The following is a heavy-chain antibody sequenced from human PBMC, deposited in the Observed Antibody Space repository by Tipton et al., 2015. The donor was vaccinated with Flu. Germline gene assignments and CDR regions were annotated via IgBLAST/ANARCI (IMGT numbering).Heavy chain of an antibody. CDR2: IYYSGST. CDR1: GGSISSYY. D-gene: IGHD4/OR15-4a*01. Sequence: LRLSCTVSGGSISSYYWSWIRQPPGKGLEWIGYIYYSGSTNYNPSLKSRVTISVDTSKNQFSLKLSSVTAADTAVYYCERRGYGGAFDIWGQGTMVTVSS. J-gene: IGHJ3*02. V-gene: IGHV4-59*08. CDR3: ERRGYGGAFDI.